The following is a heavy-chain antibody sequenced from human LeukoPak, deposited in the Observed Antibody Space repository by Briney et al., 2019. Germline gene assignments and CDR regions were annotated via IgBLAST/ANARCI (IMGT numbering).Heavy chain of an antibody. J-gene: IGHJ1*01. CDR1: GFIFSNYA. Sequence: GGSLRLSCAASGFIFSNYAMNWVRRAPGKGLEWVSTITDSGGRTFYADSLKGRFTISRDNSKKMLYLQMNSLRAEDTAVYYCAKDPYYYDGSGYYYEYFLHWGQGTLVTVSS. CDR3: AKDPYYYDGSGYYYEYFLH. CDR2: ITDSGGRT. D-gene: IGHD3-22*01. V-gene: IGHV3-23*01.